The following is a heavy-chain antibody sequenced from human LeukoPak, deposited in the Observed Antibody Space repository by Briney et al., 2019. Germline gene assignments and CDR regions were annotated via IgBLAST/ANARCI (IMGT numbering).Heavy chain of an antibody. Sequence: SETLSLTCTVSGGSISSNNYYWGWIRQPAGKGLEWIGRIYTSGSTNYNPSLKSRVTMSVDTSKNQFSLKLSSVTAADTAVYYCARGNSENIRYCSSTSCYKADYNWLDPWGQGTLVTVSS. CDR2: IYTSGST. CDR1: GGSISSNNYY. V-gene: IGHV4-61*02. D-gene: IGHD2-2*02. J-gene: IGHJ5*02. CDR3: ARGNSENIRYCSSTSCYKADYNWLDP.